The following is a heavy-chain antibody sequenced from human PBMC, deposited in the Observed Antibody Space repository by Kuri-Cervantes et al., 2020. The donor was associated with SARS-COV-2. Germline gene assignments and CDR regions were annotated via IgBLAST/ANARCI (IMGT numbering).Heavy chain of an antibody. CDR3: ARGQARLRGWFDP. CDR2: INHSGST. J-gene: IGHJ5*02. D-gene: IGHD6-25*01. CDR1: GGSISSYY. Sequence: ESLKISCTVSGGSISSYYWSWIRQPPGKGLEWIGEINHSGSTNYNPSLKSRVTISVDTSKNQFSLKLSSVTAADTAVYYCARGQARLRGWFDPWGQGTLVTVSS. V-gene: IGHV4-34*01.